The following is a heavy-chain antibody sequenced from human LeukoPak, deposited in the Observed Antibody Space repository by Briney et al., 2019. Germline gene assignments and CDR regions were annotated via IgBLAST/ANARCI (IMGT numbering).Heavy chain of an antibody. D-gene: IGHD3-10*01. CDR1: GGSISSSSYY. Sequence: PSETLSLTCTVSGGSISSSSYYWGWIRQPPGKGLEWIGSIYYSGSTYYNPSLKSRVTISVDTSKNQFSLKLSSVTAADTAVCYCARWRSPGGLLWFGELLSRGDIEYFDYWGQGTLVTVSS. J-gene: IGHJ4*02. CDR2: IYYSGST. CDR3: ARWRSPGGLLWFGELLSRGDIEYFDY. V-gene: IGHV4-39*07.